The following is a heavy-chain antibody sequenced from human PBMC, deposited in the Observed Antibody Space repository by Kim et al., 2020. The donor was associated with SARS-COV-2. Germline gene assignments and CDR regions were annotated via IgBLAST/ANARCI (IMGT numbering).Heavy chain of an antibody. V-gene: IGHV4-31*03. CDR2: IYYSGST. CDR1: GGSISSGGYY. Sequence: SETLSLTCTVSGGSISSGGYYWSWIRQHPGKGLEWIGYIYYSGSTYYNPSLKSRVTISVDTSKNQFSLKPSSVTAADTAVYYCARGALDGYCSSTSCAYFDYWGQGTLVTVSS. J-gene: IGHJ4*02. CDR3: ARGALDGYCSSTSCAYFDY. D-gene: IGHD2-2*03.